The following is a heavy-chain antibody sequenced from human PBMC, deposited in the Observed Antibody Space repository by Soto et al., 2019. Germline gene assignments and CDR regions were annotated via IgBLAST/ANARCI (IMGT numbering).Heavy chain of an antibody. Sequence: ASVKVSCKASGYTFTSYGISWVRQAPGQGLEWMGWISAYNGNTNYAQKLQGRVTMTTDTSTSTAYVELRSLRSDDTAVYYCARERHDYRPIDYWGQGTLVTVSS. J-gene: IGHJ4*02. D-gene: IGHD4-17*01. CDR1: GYTFTSYG. V-gene: IGHV1-18*04. CDR2: ISAYNGNT. CDR3: ARERHDYRPIDY.